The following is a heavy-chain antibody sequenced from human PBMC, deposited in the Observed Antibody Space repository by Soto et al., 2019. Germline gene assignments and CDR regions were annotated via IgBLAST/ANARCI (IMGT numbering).Heavy chain of an antibody. D-gene: IGHD4-17*01. J-gene: IGHJ4*02. Sequence: SETLSLTCTVSGGSIRDYFWTWIRQPPGKGREWIGYIYYSGRTNYNPSLKSRVSISVDTSKNHFSLQLRSVTAADTAVYYCARVGADDFGDSGGFDYWGQGTLVTVSS. V-gene: IGHV4-59*01. CDR2: IYYSGRT. CDR3: ARVGADDFGDSGGFDY. CDR1: GGSIRDYF.